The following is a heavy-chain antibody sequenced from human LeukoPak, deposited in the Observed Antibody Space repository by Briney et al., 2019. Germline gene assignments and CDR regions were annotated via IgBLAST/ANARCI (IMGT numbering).Heavy chain of an antibody. J-gene: IGHJ4*02. Sequence: PGGSLRLSCAASGFTFSLFGMHWVRQAPGKGLEWVAFIWYDGSNRNYADSVKGRFTISRDNSKNTLYPQMNNLRAEDTALYYCARAFKGWELLTPIDYWGQGTLVTVSS. D-gene: IGHD1-26*01. CDR2: IWYDGSNR. V-gene: IGHV3-33*01. CDR3: ARAFKGWELLTPIDY. CDR1: GFTFSLFG.